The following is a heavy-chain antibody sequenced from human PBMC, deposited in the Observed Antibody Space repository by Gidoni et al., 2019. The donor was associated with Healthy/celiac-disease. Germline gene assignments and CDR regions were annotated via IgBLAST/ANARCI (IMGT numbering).Heavy chain of an antibody. CDR3: AKEHIPTIFGVVKYGMDV. V-gene: IGHV3-23*01. CDR2: ISGSGGST. D-gene: IGHD3-3*01. Sequence: EVQLLESGGGLVQPGGSLRLSCAASGFTFSSYAMSWVRQAPGKGLEWVSAISGSGGSTYYADSVKGRFTISRDNSKNTLYLQMNSLRAEDTAVYYCAKEHIPTIFGVVKYGMDVWGQGTTVTVSS. J-gene: IGHJ6*02. CDR1: GFTFSSYA.